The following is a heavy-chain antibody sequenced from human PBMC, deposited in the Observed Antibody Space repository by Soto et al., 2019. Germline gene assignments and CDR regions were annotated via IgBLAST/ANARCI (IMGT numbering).Heavy chain of an antibody. CDR1: WDSVSGNSAG. Sequence: SQTLSLTCAISWDSVSGNSAGWNWIRQSPSRGLGWLGRTYSRSKWYNDYAVSVKSRITVTPDTSKNQFSLHLNSVTPEDTAVYYCAREFPHYERSDRYFDYLGQRVLLTVCS. D-gene: IGHD3-16*01. J-gene: IGHJ4*02. CDR2: TYSRSKWYN. V-gene: IGHV6-1*01. CDR3: AREFPHYERSDRYFDY.